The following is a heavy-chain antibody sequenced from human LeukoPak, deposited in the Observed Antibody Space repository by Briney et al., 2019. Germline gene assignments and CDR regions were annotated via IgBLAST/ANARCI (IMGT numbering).Heavy chain of an antibody. V-gene: IGHV1-69*02. D-gene: IGHD3-22*01. J-gene: IGHJ4*02. Sequence: ASVKVSCKAPGDTLITHFISWVRQAPGQGLEWVGRIVPVIGVATYAQSLQGRVIITADRSTNTAYMELSSLRFEDSAVYFCARHSSRGHYYDFDFWGQGSLVTVSP. CDR2: IVPVIGVA. CDR1: GDTLITHF. CDR3: ARHSSRGHYYDFDF.